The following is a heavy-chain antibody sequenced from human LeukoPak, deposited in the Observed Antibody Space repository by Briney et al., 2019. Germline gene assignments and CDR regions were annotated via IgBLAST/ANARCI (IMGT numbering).Heavy chain of an antibody. CDR1: GYTFTNYD. D-gene: IGHD6-13*01. V-gene: IGHV1-18*01. CDR2: ISAYNGNT. J-gene: IGHJ3*02. Sequence: GASVKVSCKASGYTFTNYDINWVRQAPGQGLEWMGWISAYNGNTNYAQKLQGRVTMTTDTSTSTAYMELRSLRSDDTAVYYCARDDAKRWGAAANDAFDIWGQGTMVTVSS. CDR3: ARDDAKRWGAAANDAFDI.